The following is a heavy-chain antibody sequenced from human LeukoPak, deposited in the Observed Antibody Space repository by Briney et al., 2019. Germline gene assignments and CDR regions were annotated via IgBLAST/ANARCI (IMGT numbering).Heavy chain of an antibody. CDR1: GGSISGWY. Sequence: SETLSLTCSVSGGSISGWYWAWIRQPPGKGLEWIGDIYGSGSTNSNASLKSRVTMSLDTSRNRISLNLTSVTATDTAVYYCARQTTLPGFAGGLGFNYWGPGTLVTVSS. CDR2: IYGSGST. CDR3: ARQTTLPGFAGGLGFNY. V-gene: IGHV4-59*08. D-gene: IGHD1-1*01. J-gene: IGHJ4*02.